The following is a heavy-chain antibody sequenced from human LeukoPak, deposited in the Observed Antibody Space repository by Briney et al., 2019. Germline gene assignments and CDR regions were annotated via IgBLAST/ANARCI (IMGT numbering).Heavy chain of an antibody. J-gene: IGHJ4*02. CDR3: AKDEGSSWYGGDFFDY. Sequence: GGSLRLSCAASGFTFSSYAMSWVRQAPGKGLEWVSAISGSGGSTYYADSVKGRFTISRDNSNNTLYLQMNSLRAEDTAVYYCAKDEGSSWYGGDFFDYWGQGTLVTVSS. V-gene: IGHV3-23*01. CDR2: ISGSGGST. CDR1: GFTFSSYA. D-gene: IGHD6-13*01.